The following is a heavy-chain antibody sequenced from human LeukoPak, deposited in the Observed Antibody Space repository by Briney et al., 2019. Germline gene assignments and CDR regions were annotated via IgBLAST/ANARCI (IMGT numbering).Heavy chain of an antibody. CDR2: IYHNGNS. CDR1: GYSFTSGYY. V-gene: IGHV4-38-2*02. D-gene: IGHD3-22*01. CDR3: ARVSHYYDSSGYYLTHYFDY. Sequence: SETLSLTGTVSGYSFTSGYYWGWIRQPPGKGLEWIGSIYHNGNSYYNPSLKSRVTISVDTSKNRFSLKLSSVTSTDTAVYYCARVSHYYDSSGYYLTHYFDYWGQGTLVTVSS. J-gene: IGHJ4*02.